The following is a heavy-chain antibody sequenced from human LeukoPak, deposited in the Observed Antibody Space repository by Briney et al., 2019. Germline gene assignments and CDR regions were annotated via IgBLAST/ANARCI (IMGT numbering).Heavy chain of an antibody. CDR3: AKDLSPQLSPQYYFDY. Sequence: PGGSLRLSCAASGFTFSSYAMSWVRQAPGKGLEWVSAFSGSGGSTYYADSVKGRFTISRDNSKNTLYLQMNSLRAEDTAVYYCAKDLSPQLSPQYYFDYWGQGTLVTVSS. CDR2: FSGSGGST. CDR1: GFTFSSYA. D-gene: IGHD3-16*02. V-gene: IGHV3-23*01. J-gene: IGHJ4*02.